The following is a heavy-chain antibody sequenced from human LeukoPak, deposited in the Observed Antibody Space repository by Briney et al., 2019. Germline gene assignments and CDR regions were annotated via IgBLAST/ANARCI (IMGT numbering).Heavy chain of an antibody. J-gene: IGHJ6*03. V-gene: IGHV4-38-2*01. CDR3: ARRGSIVVPAAPYYYYYMDV. Sequence: PSETLSLTCAVSGYSISCGYYWGWIRQPPGKGLEWIGSIYHSGSTYYNPSLKSRVTISVDTYNNQFSLKLSSVTAADTAVYYCARRGSIVVPAAPYYYYYMDVWGKGTTVTVSS. CDR1: GYSISCGYY. D-gene: IGHD2-2*01. CDR2: IYHSGST.